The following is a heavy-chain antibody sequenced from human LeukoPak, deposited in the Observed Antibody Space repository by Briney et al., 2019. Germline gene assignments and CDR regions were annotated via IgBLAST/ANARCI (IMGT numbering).Heavy chain of an antibody. V-gene: IGHV3-21*01. CDR3: ARERNFYYFDY. D-gene: IGHD3-3*01. CDR2: ITGDCNYI. J-gene: IGHJ4*02. CDR1: GFTFNDYT. Sequence: GGSLRLSCAASGFTFNDYTMTWVRQAPGKGLEWVSSITGDCNYIFYADSVKGRFTISRDNAQNSLFLEPNSLRGEDTAVYYCARERNFYYFDYWGQGALVTVSS.